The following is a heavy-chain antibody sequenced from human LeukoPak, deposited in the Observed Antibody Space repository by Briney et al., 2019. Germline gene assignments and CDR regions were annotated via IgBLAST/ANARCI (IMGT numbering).Heavy chain of an antibody. V-gene: IGHV4-34*01. CDR2: INHSGST. D-gene: IGHD6-19*01. J-gene: IGHJ4*02. CDR3: ARDLYSSGWGYFDY. Sequence: SETLSLTCAVYGGSFSGYYWSWIRQPPGKGLEWIGEINHSGSTNYNPSLKSRVTISVDTSKNQFSLKLSSVTAADTAVYYCARDLYSSGWGYFDYWGQGTLVTVSS. CDR1: GGSFSGYY.